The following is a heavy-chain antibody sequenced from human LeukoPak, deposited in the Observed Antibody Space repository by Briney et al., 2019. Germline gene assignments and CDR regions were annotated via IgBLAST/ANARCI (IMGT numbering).Heavy chain of an antibody. Sequence: SETLSLTCTVSGGSISSYYWSWLRQPAGTALEWIGRIYTSGTITYNPSLKSRVTMSVDTSKNQFSLKLSSVTAADTAVYYCARDSGTTGEVKFDPWGQGTLVTVSS. CDR3: ARDSGTTGEVKFDP. CDR1: GGSISSYY. V-gene: IGHV4-4*07. J-gene: IGHJ5*02. CDR2: IYTSGTI. D-gene: IGHD3-10*01.